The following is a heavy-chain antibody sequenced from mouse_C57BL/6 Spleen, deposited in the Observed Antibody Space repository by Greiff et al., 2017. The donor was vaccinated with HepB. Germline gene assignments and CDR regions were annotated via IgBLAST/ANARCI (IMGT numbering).Heavy chain of an antibody. CDR3: ASSCGSGYDWYFDV. V-gene: IGHV1-39*01. J-gene: IGHJ1*03. CDR1: GYSFTDYN. D-gene: IGHD1-1*01. CDR2: INPNYGTT. Sequence: QLQESGPELVKPGASVKISCKASGYSFTDYNMNWVKQSNGKGLEWIGVINPNYGTTNYNQKFKGKATLTVDQSSSTAYMQLNSLTSEDSAVYYCASSCGSGYDWYFDVWGTGTTVTVSS.